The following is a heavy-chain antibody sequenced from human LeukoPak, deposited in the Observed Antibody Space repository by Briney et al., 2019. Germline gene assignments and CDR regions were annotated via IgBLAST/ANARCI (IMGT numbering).Heavy chain of an antibody. Sequence: SETLSLTCTVSGGSISSSSYYWGWIRQPPGMGLEWIGSIYYSGSTYYDPSLKSRVTMSVDTSKTQFSLKLSSVTAADTAVYYCARGVGLHVYYFDYWGQGSLVTVSS. J-gene: IGHJ4*02. CDR1: GGSISSSSYY. V-gene: IGHV4-39*07. CDR2: IYYSGST. CDR3: ARGVGLHVYYFDY. D-gene: IGHD3-10*01.